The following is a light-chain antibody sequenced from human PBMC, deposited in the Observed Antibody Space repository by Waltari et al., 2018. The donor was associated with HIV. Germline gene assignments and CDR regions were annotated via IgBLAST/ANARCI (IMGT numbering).Light chain of an antibody. V-gene: IGLV2-11*01. CDR2: DVT. CDR1: SSDVGGYNY. J-gene: IGLJ1*01. Sequence: QSALTQPRSVSGSPGQSVTISCTGTSSDVGGYNYVSWYQQHPGKAPQLIIYDVTKRPSGVPDRFSGSKSGNTASLTISGLQAEDEADYYCCSYAGSYTLVFGTGTKVTVL. CDR3: CSYAGSYTLV.